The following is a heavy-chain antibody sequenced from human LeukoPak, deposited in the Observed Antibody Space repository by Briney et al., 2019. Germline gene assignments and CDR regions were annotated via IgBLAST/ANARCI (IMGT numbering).Heavy chain of an antibody. Sequence: SETLSLTCAVSGGSISSGGYSWSWIRQPPGKGLEWIGYIYHSGSTYYNPSLKSRVTISVDRSKNQFSLKLSSVTAADTAVYYCARDSDYDSGYDAFDIWGQGTMVTVSS. J-gene: IGHJ3*02. CDR3: ARDSDYDSGYDAFDI. CDR1: GGSISSGGYS. V-gene: IGHV4-30-2*01. CDR2: IYHSGST. D-gene: IGHD3-22*01.